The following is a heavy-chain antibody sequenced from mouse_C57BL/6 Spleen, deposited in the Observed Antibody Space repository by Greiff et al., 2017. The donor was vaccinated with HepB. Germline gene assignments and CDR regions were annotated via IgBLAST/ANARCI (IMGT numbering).Heavy chain of an antibody. J-gene: IGHJ3*01. CDR1: GYSFTGYY. D-gene: IGHD1-1*01. CDR3: ARDYGSSYWFAY. V-gene: IGHV1-42*01. Sequence: EVQLQQSGPELVKPGASVKISCKASGYSFTGYYMNWVKQSPEKSLEWIGEINPSTGGTTYNQKFKAKATLTVDKSSSTAYMQLKSLTSEDSAVYYCARDYGSSYWFAYWGQGTLGTVSA. CDR2: INPSTGGT.